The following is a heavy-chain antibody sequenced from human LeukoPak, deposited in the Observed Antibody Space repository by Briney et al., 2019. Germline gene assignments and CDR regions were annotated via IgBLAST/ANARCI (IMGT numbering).Heavy chain of an antibody. V-gene: IGHV3-48*02. CDR1: GFTFSSYS. Sequence: GGSLRLSCAASGFTFSSYSMNWVRQAPGKGLEWVSYISSSSSTIYYADSVKGRFTISRDNAKNSLYLQMNSLRDEDTAVYYCARASSSGWDYYYYGMDVWGQGTTVTVSS. D-gene: IGHD6-19*01. J-gene: IGHJ6*02. CDR2: ISSSSSTI. CDR3: ARASSSGWDYYYYGMDV.